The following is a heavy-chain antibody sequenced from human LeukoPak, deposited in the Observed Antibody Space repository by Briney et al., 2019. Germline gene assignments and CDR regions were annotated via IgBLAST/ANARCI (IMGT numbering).Heavy chain of an antibody. D-gene: IGHD4-17*01. CDR1: GGSISSSSYY. Sequence: SETLSLTCTVSGGSISSSSYYWGWIRQPPGKGLEWIGSIYYSGSTYYNPSLKSRVTISVDTSKNQFSLKLSSVAAADTAVYYCARHIRSHFDYWGQGTLVTVSS. CDR2: IYYSGST. J-gene: IGHJ4*02. CDR3: ARHIRSHFDY. V-gene: IGHV4-39*01.